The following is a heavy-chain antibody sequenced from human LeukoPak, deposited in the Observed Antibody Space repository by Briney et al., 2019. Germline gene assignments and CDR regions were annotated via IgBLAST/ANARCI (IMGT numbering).Heavy chain of an antibody. D-gene: IGHD3-10*01. J-gene: IGHJ4*02. CDR2: INHSGST. V-gene: IGHV4-34*01. Sequence: SETLSLTCAVYGGSFSGYYWSWIRQPPGKGLEWIGEINHSGSTNYNPSLKSRVTISVDTSKNQLSLKLSSVTAADTAVYYCARGIAGSYYVRKSPYFDYWGQGTLVTVSS. CDR3: ARGIAGSYYVRKSPYFDY. CDR1: GGSFSGYY.